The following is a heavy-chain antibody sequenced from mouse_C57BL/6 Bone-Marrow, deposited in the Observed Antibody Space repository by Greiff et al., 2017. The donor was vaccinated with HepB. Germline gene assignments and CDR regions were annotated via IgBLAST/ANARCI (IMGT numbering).Heavy chain of an antibody. V-gene: IGHV5-12*01. CDR1: GFTFSDYY. CDR3: ARRGVTTHFAC. D-gene: IGHD2-2*01. CDR2: ISNGGGST. J-gene: IGHJ3*01. Sequence: EVKLMESGGGLVQPGGSLKLSCAASGFTFSDYYMYWVRQTPEKRLEWVAYISNGGGSTYYPDTVKGRFTISRDNAKNTLYLQMSRLKSEDTAMYYCARRGVTTHFACWGQGTLVTVSA.